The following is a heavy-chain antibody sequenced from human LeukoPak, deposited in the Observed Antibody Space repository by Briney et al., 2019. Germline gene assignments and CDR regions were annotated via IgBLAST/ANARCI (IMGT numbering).Heavy chain of an antibody. V-gene: IGHV1-69*13. Sequence: SVKVSCKASGGTFSSYAISWVRQAPGQGLEWMGGIIPIFGTANYAQKFQGRVTITADESTSTAYMELSSLRSEDTAVYYCARDFRYSSSWSTFDYWGQGTLVTVSS. CDR3: ARDFRYSSSWSTFDY. CDR1: GGTFSSYA. CDR2: IIPIFGTA. J-gene: IGHJ4*02. D-gene: IGHD6-13*01.